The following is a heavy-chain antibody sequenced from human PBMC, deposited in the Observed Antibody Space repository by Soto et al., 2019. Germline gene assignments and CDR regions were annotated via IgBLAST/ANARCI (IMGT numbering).Heavy chain of an antibody. CDR3: ARDPPDSSWSGWFYYGMDV. Sequence: QVQLVQSGAEVKKPGSSVKVSCKASGGTFSSYAISWVRQAPGQGLEWMGGIIPIFGTANYAQKFHGRVTITADKSTSTAYMELSSLRSEDTAVYYCARDPPDSSWSGWFYYGMDVWGQGTTVTVSS. CDR1: GGTFSSYA. J-gene: IGHJ6*02. CDR2: IIPIFGTA. V-gene: IGHV1-69*06. D-gene: IGHD6-13*01.